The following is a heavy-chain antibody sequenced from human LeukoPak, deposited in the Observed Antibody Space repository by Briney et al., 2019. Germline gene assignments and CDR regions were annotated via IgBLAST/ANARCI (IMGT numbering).Heavy chain of an antibody. CDR2: INPNSGGT. CDR3: ARVFQETGEYQLPPYYYYMDV. Sequence: ASVKVSCKASGYTFTGYYMHWVRQAPGQGLEWMGWINPNSGGTNYAQKFQGRVTMTRDTSISTAYMELSSLRSEDTAVYYCARVFQETGEYQLPPYYYYMDVWGKGTTVTVSS. J-gene: IGHJ6*03. CDR1: GYTFTGYY. D-gene: IGHD2-2*01. V-gene: IGHV1-2*02.